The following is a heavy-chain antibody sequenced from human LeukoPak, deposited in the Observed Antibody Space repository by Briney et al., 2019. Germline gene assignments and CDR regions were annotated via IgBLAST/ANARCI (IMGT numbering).Heavy chain of an antibody. CDR2: IYYRGST. V-gene: IGHV4-39*01. J-gene: IGHJ4*02. CDR3: ARHVRATVTTGVDY. D-gene: IGHD4-11*01. Sequence: SETLSLTCTVSGGSISSYYWGWIRQPPGKGLEWIGSIYYRGSTYYNPSLKSRVTISVDTSKNQFSLKLSSVTAADTAVYYCARHVRATVTTGVDYWGQGTLVTVSS. CDR1: GGSISSYY.